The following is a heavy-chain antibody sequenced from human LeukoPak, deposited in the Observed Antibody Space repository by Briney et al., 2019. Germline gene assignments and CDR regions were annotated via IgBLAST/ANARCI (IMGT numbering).Heavy chain of an antibody. D-gene: IGHD4-23*01. CDR3: ARHGGYGGNQKAHFDY. CDR1: GYSFTSYW. CDR2: IYPGDSDT. J-gene: IGHJ4*02. Sequence: GESLKISCKGSGYSFTSYWIGWVRQMPGKGLEWMGIIYPGDSDTRYSPSFQGQVTISADKSISTAYLQWSSLKASDTAKYYCARHGGYGGNQKAHFDYWGQGTLVTVSS. V-gene: IGHV5-51*01.